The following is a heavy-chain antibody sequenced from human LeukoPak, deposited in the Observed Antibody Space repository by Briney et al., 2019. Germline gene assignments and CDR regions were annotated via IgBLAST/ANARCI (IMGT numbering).Heavy chain of an antibody. V-gene: IGHV3-23*01. CDR2: ISGSGGST. J-gene: IGHJ4*02. Sequence: PGGSLRLSCAASGFTFSSYAMSWVRQAPGKGLEWVSAISGSGGSTYYADSVKGRFTISRDNSKNTLYLQMNSLRAEDTAVYYCARDPDYYYDSSGYYYPWYFDYWGQGTLVTVSS. CDR1: GFTFSSYA. CDR3: ARDPDYYYDSSGYYYPWYFDY. D-gene: IGHD3-22*01.